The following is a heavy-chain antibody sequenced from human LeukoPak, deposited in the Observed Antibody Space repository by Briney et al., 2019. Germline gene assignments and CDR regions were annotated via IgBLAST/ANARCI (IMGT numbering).Heavy chain of an antibody. D-gene: IGHD5-12*01. CDR1: GFTFSSHW. CDR3: ARGSGNEPFDY. J-gene: IGHJ4*02. V-gene: IGHV3-74*01. CDR2: INRDGSST. Sequence: GGSLRLSCAASGFTFSSHWIHWVRQAPGKGLVWVSGINRDGSSTSYADSVKGRFTISRDNDKNTLYLQMNSLRAEDTAVYYCARGSGNEPFDYWGQGTLVTVSS.